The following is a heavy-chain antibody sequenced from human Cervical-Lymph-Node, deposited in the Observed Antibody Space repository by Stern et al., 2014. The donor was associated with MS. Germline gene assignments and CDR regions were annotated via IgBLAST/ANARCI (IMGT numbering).Heavy chain of an antibody. CDR1: GGSISSRTYS. V-gene: IGHV4-61*02. D-gene: IGHD1-26*01. CDR2: IYYSGSA. CDR3: ARDRGVGWFDP. Sequence: QLQLQESGPGLVKPSQTLSLTCTVSGGSISSRTYSWSWIRQPAGKGLEWIGHIYYSGSANYNPSLKSRVTISIDPSKTQFSLQLSSVTAADTALYYCARDRGVGWFDPWGQGTLVTVSS. J-gene: IGHJ5*02.